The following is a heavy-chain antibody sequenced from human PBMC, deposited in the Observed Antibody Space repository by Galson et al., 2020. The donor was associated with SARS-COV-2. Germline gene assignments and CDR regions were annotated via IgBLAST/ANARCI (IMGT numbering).Heavy chain of an antibody. V-gene: IGHV1-2*02. J-gene: IGHJ4*02. CDR1: GYTFTGYY. CDR2: INPDSGGT. CDR3: ARATGYSLFDY. Sequence: GESLKISCKASGYTFTGYYMHWVRQAPGQGLEWMGWINPDSGGTNYAQKFQGRVTMTRDTSISTAYMELSRLRSDDTAVYYCARATGYSLFDYWGQGTLVTVSS. D-gene: IGHD3-9*01.